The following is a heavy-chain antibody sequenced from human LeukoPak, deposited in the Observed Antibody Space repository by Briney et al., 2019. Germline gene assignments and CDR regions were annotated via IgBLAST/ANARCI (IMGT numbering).Heavy chain of an antibody. CDR3: AKGYDSSGLYYFDY. J-gene: IGHJ4*02. CDR2: ISGSGGST. CDR1: GFTFSNYA. Sequence: GGSLRLSCAASGFTFSNYAMSWVRQAPGKGLEWVSGISGSGGSTYYADSVTGRFTISRDNSENTLNLQISSLRAEDTAVYYCAKGYDSSGLYYFDYWGQGTLVTVSS. V-gene: IGHV3-23*01. D-gene: IGHD3-22*01.